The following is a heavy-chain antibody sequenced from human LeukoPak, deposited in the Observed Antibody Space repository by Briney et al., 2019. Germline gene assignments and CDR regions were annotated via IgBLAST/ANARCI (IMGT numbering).Heavy chain of an antibody. CDR2: ISGSGGST. V-gene: IGHV3-23*01. D-gene: IGHD3-16*01. J-gene: IGHJ4*02. CDR3: ARGQSAAYY. Sequence: AGGSLRLSCAASGFTFSSYAMSWVRQAPGKGLEWVSAISGSGGSTYYADSVKGRFTVSRGDAKNSLYLQMNSLRAEDTAVYYCARGQSAAYYWGQGTLVTVSS. CDR1: GFTFSSYA.